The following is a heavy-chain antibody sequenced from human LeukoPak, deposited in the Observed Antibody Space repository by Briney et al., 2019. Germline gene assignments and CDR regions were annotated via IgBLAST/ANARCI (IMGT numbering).Heavy chain of an antibody. CDR2: IRYDGSNK. Sequence: GGSLRLSCAASGFTFSSYGMHWVRQAPGKGLEWVAFIRYDGSNKYYADSVKGRFTISRDNSKNTLYLQMNSLRAEDTAVYYCAKDPLGYCSSTSCPSDAFDIWGQGTMVTVSS. CDR1: GFTFSSYG. V-gene: IGHV3-30*02. CDR3: AKDPLGYCSSTSCPSDAFDI. J-gene: IGHJ3*02. D-gene: IGHD2-2*01.